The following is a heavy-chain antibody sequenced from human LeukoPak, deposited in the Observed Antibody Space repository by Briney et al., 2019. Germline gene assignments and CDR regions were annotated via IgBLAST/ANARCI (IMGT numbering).Heavy chain of an antibody. CDR1: GFTFSRFW. CDR3: ARENYFDY. J-gene: IGHJ4*02. CDR2: IKPDGSEK. V-gene: IGHV3-7*04. Sequence: GALRLSCAASGFTFSRFWMGWVRQAPGKGLEWVANIKPDGSEKNYGDSVRGRFTISRDNARNSLSLQMNSLRVEDTAVYYSARENYFDYWGQGTLVTVSS.